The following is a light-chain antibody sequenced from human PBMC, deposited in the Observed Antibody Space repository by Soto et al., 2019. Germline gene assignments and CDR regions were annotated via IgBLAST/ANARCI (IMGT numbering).Light chain of an antibody. CDR3: QTWGTGIRV. Sequence: QSVLTQSPSASASLGASVKLTCTLSSGHSTYAIAWHQQQPEKRPRYLMKIDSDGSHSNGDGIPDRFSGSRSGAERSLTISSLQSEDEADYYCQTWGTGIRVFGGGTKLTVL. V-gene: IGLV4-69*02. CDR1: SGHSTYA. J-gene: IGLJ3*02. CDR2: IDSDGSH.